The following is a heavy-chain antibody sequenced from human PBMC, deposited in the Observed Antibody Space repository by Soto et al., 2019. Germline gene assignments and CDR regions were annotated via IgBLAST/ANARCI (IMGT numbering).Heavy chain of an antibody. V-gene: IGHV3-7*03. D-gene: IGHD5-12*01. CDR2: IKQDGSEK. CDR1: GFTFSSYW. Sequence: EVQLVESGGGLVQPGGSLRLSCAASGFTFSSYWMSWVRQAPGKGLEWVANIKQDGSEKYYVDSVKGRFTISRDNAKNSLYLQMNSLRAEDTAVYYCARERRWLQSRFFDYWGQGTLVTVSS. CDR3: ARERRWLQSRFFDY. J-gene: IGHJ4*02.